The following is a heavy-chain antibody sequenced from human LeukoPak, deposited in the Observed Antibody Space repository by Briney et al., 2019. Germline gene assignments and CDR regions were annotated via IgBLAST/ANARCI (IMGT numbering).Heavy chain of an antibody. CDR1: GFSLSTSGVG. D-gene: IGHD6-19*01. V-gene: IGHV2-5*02. CDR2: IYWDDDK. J-gene: IGHJ5*02. CDR3: AHNLDVSRDIAVAPFDP. Sequence: GSGPTLVKPTQTLTLTCTFSGFSLSTSGVGVGWIRQPPGKAPEWLALIYWDDDKRYSPSLKSRLTITKDTSKNQVVLTMTNMDPVDTATYYCAHNLDVSRDIAVAPFDPWGQGTLVTVSS.